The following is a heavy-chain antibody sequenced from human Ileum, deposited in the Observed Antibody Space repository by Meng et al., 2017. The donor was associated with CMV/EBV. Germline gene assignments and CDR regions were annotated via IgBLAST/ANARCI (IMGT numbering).Heavy chain of an antibody. CDR3: ARGRDFWSGYYSYYYYYGMDV. CDR1: GFTFSSYW. Sequence: GESLKISCAASGFTFSSYWMHWVRQAPGKGLVWVSRINSDGSSTSYADSVKGRFTISRDNAKNTLYLQMNSLRAEDTAVYYCARGRDFWSGYYSYYYYYGMDVWGQGNTVTGAS. V-gene: IGHV3-74*01. J-gene: IGHJ6*02. D-gene: IGHD3-3*01. CDR2: INSDGSST.